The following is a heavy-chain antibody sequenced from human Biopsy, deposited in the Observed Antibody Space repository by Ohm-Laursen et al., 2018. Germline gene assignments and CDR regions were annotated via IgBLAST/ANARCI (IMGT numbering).Heavy chain of an antibody. CDR1: GGTFSNYG. J-gene: IGHJ1*01. D-gene: IGHD3-9*01. V-gene: IGHV1-69*06. Sequence: SVKVSYKAPGGTFSNYGVNWVRQAPGQGLEWLGGNIPILGTGNYAQKIQDRVTVAADTSTSTATMELRSLRSDDTAVYYCATKLTGYFHHWGQGTLVIVSS. CDR3: ATKLTGYFHH. CDR2: NIPILGTG.